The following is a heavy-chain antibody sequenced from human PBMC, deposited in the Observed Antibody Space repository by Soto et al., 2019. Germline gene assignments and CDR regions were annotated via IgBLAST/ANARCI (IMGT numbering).Heavy chain of an antibody. D-gene: IGHD3-9*01. CDR2: INSDGSST. CDR1: GFTFSSYW. J-gene: IGHJ4*02. Sequence: GGSLRLSCAATGFTFSSYWMHWVRQAPGKGLVWVSRINSDGSSTSYADSVKGRFTISRDNAKNTLYLQMNSLRAEDTAVYYCASDLFDVRLRYFGVRGPDYWGQGTLVTVSS. CDR3: ASDLFDVRLRYFGVRGPDY. V-gene: IGHV3-74*01.